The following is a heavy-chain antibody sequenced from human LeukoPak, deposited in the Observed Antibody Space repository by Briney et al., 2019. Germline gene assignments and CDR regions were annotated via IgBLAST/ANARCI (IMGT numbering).Heavy chain of an antibody. V-gene: IGHV3-23*01. CDR3: AKDPWMLYANSGGYYFDY. CDR1: GFTFSSYA. J-gene: IGHJ4*02. D-gene: IGHD2-8*01. Sequence: PVGSLRLSCAASGFTFSSYAMSWVRQAPGKGLEWVSAISGSGGSTYYADSVKGRFTISRDNSKNTLYLQMNSLRAEDTAVYYCAKDPWMLYANSGGYYFDYWGQGTLVTVSS. CDR2: ISGSGGST.